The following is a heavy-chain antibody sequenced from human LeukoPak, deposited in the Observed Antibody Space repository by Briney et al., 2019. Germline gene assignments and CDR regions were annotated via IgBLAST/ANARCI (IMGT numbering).Heavy chain of an antibody. CDR3: ARVPGYVGYFYGMDV. V-gene: IGHV3-74*01. D-gene: IGHD2-15*01. J-gene: IGHJ6*02. CDR2: INHNGVSR. Sequence: GGFLRLSCAASGFTFSSDWMHWVRQAPGEGLVWVSRINHNGVSRAYADFVKGRFTISRDDARGTVYLQMDSLSADDTAVYYCARVPGYVGYFYGMDVWGQGTTVTVSS. CDR1: GFTFSSDW.